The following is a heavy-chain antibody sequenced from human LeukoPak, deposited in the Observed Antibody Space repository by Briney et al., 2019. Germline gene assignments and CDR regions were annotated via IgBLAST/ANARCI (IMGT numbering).Heavy chain of an antibody. CDR1: GFTFNTYA. CDR3: AKAVGRISWSFDY. D-gene: IGHD6-13*01. Sequence: GGSLRLSCEASGFTFNTYAMHWVRQPPGKGLEWVALISYDGSDKIYTDSVKGRFTISRDNSESILYLQMDSLRGDDAAVYYCAKAVGRISWSFDYWGQGALVTVSS. V-gene: IGHV3-30*18. J-gene: IGHJ4*02. CDR2: ISYDGSDK.